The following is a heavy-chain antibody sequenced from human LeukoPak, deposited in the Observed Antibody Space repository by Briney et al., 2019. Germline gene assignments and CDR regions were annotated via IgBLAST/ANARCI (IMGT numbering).Heavy chain of an antibody. Sequence: SQTLSLTCTVSGGSIGGGSYSWSWIRQPAGKGLEWLGRIHTSGSTTYNPSLKSRVTISVDTSKNQFSLKLSSVTAADTAVYYCASAGGWFWEGFDYWGQGTLVTVSS. CDR1: GGSIGGGSYS. V-gene: IGHV4-61*02. CDR2: IHTSGST. CDR3: ASAGGWFWEGFDY. D-gene: IGHD6-19*01. J-gene: IGHJ4*02.